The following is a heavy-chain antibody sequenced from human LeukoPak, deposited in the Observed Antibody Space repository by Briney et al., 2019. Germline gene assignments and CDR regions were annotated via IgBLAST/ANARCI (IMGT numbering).Heavy chain of an antibody. CDR3: ARVLKVKVVPDYYGMDV. D-gene: IGHD2-2*01. CDR2: ISSSSSYI. CDR1: GFTFSSYS. Sequence: GGSLRLSCAASGFTFSSYSMNWVRQAPGKGLEWVSSISSSSSYIYYADSVKGRFTISRDNAKNSLYLQMNSLRAEDTAVYYCARVLKVKVVPDYYGMDVRGQGTTVTVSS. J-gene: IGHJ6*02. V-gene: IGHV3-21*01.